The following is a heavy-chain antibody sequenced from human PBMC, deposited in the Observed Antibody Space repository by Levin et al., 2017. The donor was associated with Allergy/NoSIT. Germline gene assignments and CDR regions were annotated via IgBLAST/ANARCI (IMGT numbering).Heavy chain of an antibody. CDR3: AKGNSGSEIDY. J-gene: IGHJ4*02. D-gene: IGHD3-10*01. CDR2: ISWNSGSI. Sequence: GGSLRLSCAASGFTFDDYAMHWVRQAPGKGLEWVSGISWNSGSIGYADSVKGRFTISRDNAKNSLYLQMNSLRAEDTALYYCAKGNSGSEIDYWGQGTLVTVSS. CDR1: GFTFDDYA. V-gene: IGHV3-9*01.